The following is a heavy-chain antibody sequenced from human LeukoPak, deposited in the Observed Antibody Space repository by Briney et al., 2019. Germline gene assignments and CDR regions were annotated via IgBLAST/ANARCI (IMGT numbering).Heavy chain of an antibody. CDR1: GGSISSSSYY. D-gene: IGHD3-22*01. CDR2: IYYSGST. CDR3: ARSCLAGPYINYYDSSGYYY. V-gene: IGHV4-39*07. Sequence: SETLSLTCTVSGGSISSSSYYWGWIRQPPGKGLEWIGSIYYSGSTYYNPSLKSRVTISVDTSKNQFSLKLSSVTAADTAVYYCARSCLAGPYINYYDSSGYYYWGQGTLVTVSS. J-gene: IGHJ4*02.